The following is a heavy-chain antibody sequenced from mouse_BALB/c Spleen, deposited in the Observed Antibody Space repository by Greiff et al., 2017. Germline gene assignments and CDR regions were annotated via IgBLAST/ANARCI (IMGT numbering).Heavy chain of an antibody. V-gene: IGHV2-9*02. CDR1: GFSLTSYG. Sequence: VQLQQSGPGLVAPSQSLSITCTVSGFSLTSYGVHWVRQPPGKGLEWLGVIWAGGSTNYNSALMSRLSISKDNSKSQVFLKMNSLQTDDTAMYYCARNGYYRYGYAMDYWGQGTSVTVSS. CDR2: IWAGGST. CDR3: ARNGYYRYGYAMDY. J-gene: IGHJ4*01. D-gene: IGHD2-14*01.